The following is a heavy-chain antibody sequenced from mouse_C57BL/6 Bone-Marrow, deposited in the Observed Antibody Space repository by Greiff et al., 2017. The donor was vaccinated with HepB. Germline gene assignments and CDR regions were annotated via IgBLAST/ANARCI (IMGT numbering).Heavy chain of an antibody. D-gene: IGHD2-3*01. V-gene: IGHV1-53*01. CDR1: GYTFTSYW. J-gene: IGHJ2*01. Sequence: VQLQQPGTELVKPGASVKLSCKASGYTFTSYWMHWVKQSPGQGLEWIGNINPSNGGTNYNEKFKSKATLTVDKSSSTAYMQLSSLTSEDSAVYYCARDDGYTLGFDYWGQGTTLTVSS. CDR2: INPSNGGT. CDR3: ARDDGYTLGFDY.